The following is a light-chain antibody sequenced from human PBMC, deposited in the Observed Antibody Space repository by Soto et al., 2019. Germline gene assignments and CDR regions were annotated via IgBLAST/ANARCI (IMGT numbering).Light chain of an antibody. V-gene: IGLV2-14*01. CDR3: SSYTSSSTLVV. CDR1: SSDVGGYNY. CDR2: DVS. J-gene: IGLJ2*01. Sequence: QSVLTQPASVSGSPGQSITISCTGTSSDVGGYNYVSCYKQHPGKTPQVMISDVSHRPSGVSNRFSGSKSGNTASLTISGLQAEDEADYYCSSYTSSSTLVVFGGGTKLTVL.